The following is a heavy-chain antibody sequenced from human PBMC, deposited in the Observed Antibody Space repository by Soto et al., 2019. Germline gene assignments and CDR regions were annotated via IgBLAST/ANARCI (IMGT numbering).Heavy chain of an antibody. D-gene: IGHD1-26*01. CDR2: IGGPGGDRT. CDR1: AFTFSSYA. Sequence: EVQLLESGGGFVQPGGSLRLSCAASAFTFSSYAMGWVRHAPGKGLEWVSTIGGPGGDRTYYADAVKGRVAISSDNSRNTLYLQMNRLRADDTAVYYCVRRPGLHWEPFDHWYKGTLVSVSS. J-gene: IGHJ4*02. CDR3: VRRPGLHWEPFDH. V-gene: IGHV3-23*01.